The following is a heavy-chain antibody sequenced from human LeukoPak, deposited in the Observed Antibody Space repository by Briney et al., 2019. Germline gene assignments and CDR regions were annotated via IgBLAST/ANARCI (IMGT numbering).Heavy chain of an antibody. J-gene: IGHJ3*02. CDR1: GFTFDDYA. Sequence: AGGSLRLSCAASGFTFDDYAMHWVRQAPGKGLEWVSGISWNSGSIGYADSVKGRFTISRDNAKNSLYLQMNSLRAEDTALYYCAKDCDSSPDAFDIWGQGTMVTVSS. CDR2: ISWNSGSI. CDR3: AKDCDSSPDAFDI. D-gene: IGHD3-22*01. V-gene: IGHV3-9*01.